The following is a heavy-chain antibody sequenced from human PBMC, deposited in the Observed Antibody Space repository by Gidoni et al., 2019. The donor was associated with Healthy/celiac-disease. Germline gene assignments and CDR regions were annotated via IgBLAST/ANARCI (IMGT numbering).Heavy chain of an antibody. CDR3: AKDNLGWELHY. V-gene: IGHV3-9*01. Sequence: EVQLVESGGGLVQFGRSLRPSCEAYGFTFDDYAMHWVRQAPGKGLEWVSGISWNSGSIGYADSVKGRFTISRDNAKNSLYLQMNSLRAEDTALYYCAKDNLGWELHYWGQGTLVTVSS. J-gene: IGHJ4*02. D-gene: IGHD1-26*01. CDR2: ISWNSGSI. CDR1: GFTFDDYA.